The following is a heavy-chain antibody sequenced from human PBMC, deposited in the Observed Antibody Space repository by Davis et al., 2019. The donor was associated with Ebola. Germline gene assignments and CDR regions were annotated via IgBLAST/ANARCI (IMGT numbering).Heavy chain of an antibody. CDR2: IYYSGST. V-gene: IGHV4-61*01. Sequence: SETLSLTCTVSGGSISSSSYYWSWIRQPPGKGLEWIGYIYYSGSTNYNPSLKSRVTISVDTSKNQFSLKLSSVTAADTAVYYCARETYYYDSSGYHKGAFDIWGQGTMVTVSS. CDR1: GGSISSSSYY. CDR3: ARETYYYDSSGYHKGAFDI. J-gene: IGHJ3*02. D-gene: IGHD3-22*01.